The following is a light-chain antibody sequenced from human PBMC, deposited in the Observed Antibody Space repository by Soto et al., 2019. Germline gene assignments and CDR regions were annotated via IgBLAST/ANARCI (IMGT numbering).Light chain of an antibody. J-gene: IGKJ1*01. Sequence: GDRVTITCRASQSLSTWLAWYQLKPGEANKLLIYDASALPRGVKSRFSGSGSGTKFTLTIASMQPDDFATYYCKQYETFSGTFGTGTKGDIK. V-gene: IGKV1-5*01. CDR3: KQYETFSGT. CDR2: DAS. CDR1: QSLSTW.